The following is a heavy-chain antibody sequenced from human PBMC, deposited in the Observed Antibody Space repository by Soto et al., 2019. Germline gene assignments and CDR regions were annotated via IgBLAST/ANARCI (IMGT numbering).Heavy chain of an antibody. D-gene: IGHD4-17*01. CDR2: INPNSGGT. V-gene: IGHV1-2*02. CDR3: AREGWGDYEVTNQGIDY. CDR1: GYTFTGYY. Sequence: QVQLVQSGAEVKKPGASVKVSCKASGYTFTGYYMHWVRQAPGQGLEWMGWINPNSGGTNYAQKFQGRVTMTRDTSISTAYMELSRLRSDDTAVYYCAREGWGDYEVTNQGIDYGGQGTLVTVSS. J-gene: IGHJ4*02.